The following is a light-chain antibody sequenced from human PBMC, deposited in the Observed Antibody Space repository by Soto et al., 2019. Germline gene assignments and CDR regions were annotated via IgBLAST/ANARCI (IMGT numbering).Light chain of an antibody. CDR2: AAS. J-gene: IGKJ1*01. CDR1: QSISTH. Sequence: DNQLTQSPSSLSGSVGDKLSSHFRASQSISTHLNWYQQKPGKAPNLLIYAASSLESGVPSRFSGSGSGTEFTLTISSLQPDDFATYYCQQYNSYSRTFGQGTKVDIK. CDR3: QQYNSYSRT. V-gene: IGKV1-5*01.